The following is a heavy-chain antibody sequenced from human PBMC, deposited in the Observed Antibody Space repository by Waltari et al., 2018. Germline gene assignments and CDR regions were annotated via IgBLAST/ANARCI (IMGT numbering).Heavy chain of an antibody. CDR1: GFPFSSYP. Sequence: EVQLLESGGGLVQPGGSLRLSCVASGFPFSSYPMGWVRQATVKGLEWVSVIWSSGATFYANSVKGRFTISRDNSKNILYLEMDSLSPEDTALYYCAKEPLTLGHGFDSWGQGTLVTVSS. CDR2: IWSSGAT. D-gene: IGHD3-9*01. J-gene: IGHJ4*02. V-gene: IGHV3-23*01. CDR3: AKEPLTLGHGFDS.